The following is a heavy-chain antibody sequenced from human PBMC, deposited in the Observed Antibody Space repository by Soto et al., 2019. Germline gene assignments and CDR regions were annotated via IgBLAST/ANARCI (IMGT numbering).Heavy chain of an antibody. V-gene: IGHV3-15*01. CDR1: GFTFSNAW. CDR2: IKSNTDGGTT. Sequence: GGSLRLSCAASGFTFSNAWMSWVRQAPGKGLEWVGRIKSNTDGGTTDYAEPVKGRFTISRDDSKNTLYLQMNSLKIEDTAEHYCTTDVEKTWGYESYYYGMDVWGQVTTVTVSS. CDR3: TTDVEKTWGYESYYYGMDV. D-gene: IGHD5-12*01. J-gene: IGHJ6*02.